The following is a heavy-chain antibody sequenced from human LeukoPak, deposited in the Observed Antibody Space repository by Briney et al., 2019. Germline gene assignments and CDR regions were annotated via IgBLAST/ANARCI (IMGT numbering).Heavy chain of an antibody. CDR2: ISYDGSNK. D-gene: IGHD3-10*01. V-gene: IGHV3-30*04. CDR1: GFIFNSYG. Sequence: GGSLRLSCAASGFIFNSYGFHWVRQAPGKGLEWVAVISYDGSNKYYGDSVKGRFTVSRDNSKNTLYLQMHSLRAEDTALSYCARMALDNSGIYYTHYFYYWGQGNLVTVSS. CDR3: ARMALDNSGIYYTHYFYY. J-gene: IGHJ4*02.